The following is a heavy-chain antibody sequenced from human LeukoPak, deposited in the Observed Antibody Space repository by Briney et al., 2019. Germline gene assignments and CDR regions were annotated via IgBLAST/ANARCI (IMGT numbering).Heavy chain of an antibody. D-gene: IGHD5/OR15-5a*01. CDR2: INNVASHI. Sequence: GGSLRLSCAASGFTLSSSAMNWVRQAPGKGLEWVSSINNVASHIYYAHSVKGRFTISRDNAKNSLYLQMNSLSDEDTAVYYCARDPTQYLRYGHFDYWGQGTLVTVSS. CDR3: ARDPTQYLRYGHFDY. V-gene: IGHV3-21*01. CDR1: GFTLSSSA. J-gene: IGHJ4*02.